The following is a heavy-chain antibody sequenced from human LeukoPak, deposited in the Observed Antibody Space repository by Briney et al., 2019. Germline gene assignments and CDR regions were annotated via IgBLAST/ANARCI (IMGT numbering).Heavy chain of an antibody. CDR2: ISYDGSNK. CDR1: GFTFSSYA. Sequence: GGSLRLSCAASGFTFSSYAMHWVRQAPGEGLERVAVISYDGSNKYYADSVKGRFTISRDNSKNTLYLQMNSLRAEDTAVYYCARVMGRGAMAPFDYWGQGTLVTVSS. V-gene: IGHV3-30-3*01. D-gene: IGHD3-16*01. J-gene: IGHJ4*02. CDR3: ARVMGRGAMAPFDY.